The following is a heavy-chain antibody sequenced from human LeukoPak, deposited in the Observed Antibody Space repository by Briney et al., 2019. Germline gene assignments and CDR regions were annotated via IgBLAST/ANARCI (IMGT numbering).Heavy chain of an antibody. CDR1: GGSISSGDYY. CDR3: ARDGHGGYDWVGDY. CDR2: IYYSGST. V-gene: IGHV4-30-4*01. Sequence: SETLSLTCTVSGGSISSGDYYWSWIRQPPGKGLEWIGYIYYSGSTYYNPSLKSRVTISVDTSKNQFSLKLSSVTAADTAVYYCARDGHGGYDWVGDYWGQGTLVTVSS. J-gene: IGHJ4*02. D-gene: IGHD5-12*01.